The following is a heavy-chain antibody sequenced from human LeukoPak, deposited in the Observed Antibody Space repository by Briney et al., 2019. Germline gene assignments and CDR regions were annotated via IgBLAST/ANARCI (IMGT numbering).Heavy chain of an antibody. Sequence: ASVKVSCKASGGTFSSYAISWVRQAPGQGLEWMGGIIPIFGTANYAQRFQGRVTITADKSTSTAYMELSSLRSEGTAVYYCARARIQLWNNDAFDIWGQGTMVTVSS. CDR3: ARARIQLWNNDAFDI. CDR2: IIPIFGTA. CDR1: GGTFSSYA. D-gene: IGHD5-18*01. V-gene: IGHV1-69*06. J-gene: IGHJ3*02.